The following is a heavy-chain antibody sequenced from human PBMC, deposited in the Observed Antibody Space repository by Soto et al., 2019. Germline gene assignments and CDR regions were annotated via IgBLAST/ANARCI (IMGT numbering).Heavy chain of an antibody. CDR1: GFTFSSYD. D-gene: IGHD2-15*01. CDR3: ARAPSACSGGSCYGGAFDI. Sequence: PGGSLRLSCAASGFTFSSYDMHWVRQATGKGLEWVSAIGTAGDTYYPGSVKGRFTISRENAKNSLYLQMNSLRAGDTAVYYCARAPSACSGGSCYGGAFDIWGQGTMVTVSS. J-gene: IGHJ3*02. V-gene: IGHV3-13*01. CDR2: IGTAGDT.